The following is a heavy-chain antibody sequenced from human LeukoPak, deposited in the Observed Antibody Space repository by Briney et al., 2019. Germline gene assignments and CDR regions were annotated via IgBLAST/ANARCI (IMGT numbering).Heavy chain of an antibody. CDR2: IKEDGSEK. CDR1: GFTFNTYW. D-gene: IGHD2-21*02. CDR3: SAGATTYCGEDCYPSFFFYHGIDV. J-gene: IGHJ6*02. Sequence: GGSLRLSCAASGFTFNTYWMTWVRQAPGQGLEWVADIKEDGSEKYYVDSVKGRFTISRDNAKNSLFLQMNSLRSDDTAVYYCSAGATTYCGEDCYPSFFFYHGIDVWGQGTTVTVSS. V-gene: IGHV3-7*03.